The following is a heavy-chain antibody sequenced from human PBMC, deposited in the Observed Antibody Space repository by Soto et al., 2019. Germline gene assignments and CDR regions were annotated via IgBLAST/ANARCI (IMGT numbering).Heavy chain of an antibody. CDR2: ISGSGGST. Sequence: EVQLLESGGGLVQPGGSLRLSCAASGFTFSSYAMSWVRQAPGKGLEWVSAISGSGGSTYDADSVMVRFTISRDNSKNTLYLQMHSLRAEDTAVYYCAYTIFGPLTTETSRGRYFDYWGQGTLVTVSS. D-gene: IGHD3-3*01. CDR1: GFTFSSYA. CDR3: AYTIFGPLTTETSRGRYFDY. V-gene: IGHV3-23*01. J-gene: IGHJ4*02.